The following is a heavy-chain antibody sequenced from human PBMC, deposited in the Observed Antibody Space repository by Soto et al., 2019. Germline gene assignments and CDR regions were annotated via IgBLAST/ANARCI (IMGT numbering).Heavy chain of an antibody. CDR2: IYWDEDK. D-gene: IGHD3-16*01. J-gene: IGHJ5*02. Sequence: QITLKESGPTLVKPTQTLTLTCTFSGFSLSTSGVGVGWIRQPPGKALEWLALIYWDEDKSYSPSLKSRLTITKYTSKNQVLLTMTNMDPVDTATYYCAHIMDLTTFGAWGQGTLVTVSS. CDR3: AHIMDLTTFGA. V-gene: IGHV2-5*02. CDR1: GFSLSTSGVG.